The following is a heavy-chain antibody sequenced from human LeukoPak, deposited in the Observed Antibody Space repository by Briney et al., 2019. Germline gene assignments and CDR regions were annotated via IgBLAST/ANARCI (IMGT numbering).Heavy chain of an antibody. V-gene: IGHV5-51*01. J-gene: IGHJ3*02. CDR2: IYPGDSDT. Sequence: HGESLKISCKGSGYSFTSYWIGWVRQMPGKGLEWMGIIYPGDSDTRYSPSFQGQVTISADKSISTAYLQWSSLKASDTAMYYCARSVRRWLFTDNAFDIWGQGTMVTVSS. D-gene: IGHD5-24*01. CDR1: GYSFTSYW. CDR3: ARSVRRWLFTDNAFDI.